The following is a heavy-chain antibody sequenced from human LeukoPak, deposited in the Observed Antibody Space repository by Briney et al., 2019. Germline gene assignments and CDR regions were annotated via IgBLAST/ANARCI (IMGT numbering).Heavy chain of an antibody. CDR2: INHSGST. CDR1: GGSFSGYY. CDR3: ARGRLRGSSSRSGLDY. V-gene: IGHV4-34*01. J-gene: IGHJ4*02. D-gene: IGHD6-6*01. Sequence: SETLSLTCAVYGGSFSGYYWSWIRQPPGKGLEWIGEINHSGSTNYNPSLMSRVTISVDTSKNQFSLKLSSVTAADTAVYYCARGRLRGSSSRSGLDYWGQGTLVTVSS.